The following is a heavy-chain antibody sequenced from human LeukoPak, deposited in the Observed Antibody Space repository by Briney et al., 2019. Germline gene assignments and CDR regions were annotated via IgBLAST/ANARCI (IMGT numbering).Heavy chain of an antibody. J-gene: IGHJ6*03. CDR2: IIPIFGTA. Sequence: ASVKVSCKTSGFTFTSYYMHWVRQAPGQGLEWMGRIIPIFGTANYAQKFQGRVTITTDESTSTAYMELSSLRSEDTAVYYCARDRQFGGYSYGLYYYYMDVWGKGTTVTVSS. D-gene: IGHD5-18*01. V-gene: IGHV1-69*05. CDR3: ARDRQFGGYSYGLYYYYMDV. CDR1: GFTFTSYY.